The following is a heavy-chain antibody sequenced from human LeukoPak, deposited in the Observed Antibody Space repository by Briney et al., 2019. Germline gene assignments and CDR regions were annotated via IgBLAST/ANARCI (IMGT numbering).Heavy chain of an antibody. CDR3: ARGGGPTGYYFDS. CDR2: IYTSGST. D-gene: IGHD1-1*01. J-gene: IGHJ4*02. Sequence: SQTLSLTCTVSGGSISSGSYYWSWIRQPAGKGLEWIGRIYTSGSTNYNPSLKSRVTISVDTSKNQFSLKLSSVTAADTAVYYCARGGGPTGYYFDSWGQGTLVTVSS. CDR1: GGSISSGSYY. V-gene: IGHV4-61*02.